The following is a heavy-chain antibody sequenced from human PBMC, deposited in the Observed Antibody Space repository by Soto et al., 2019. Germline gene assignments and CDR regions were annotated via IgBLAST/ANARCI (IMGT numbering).Heavy chain of an antibody. Sequence: PGGSLRLSCAASGFTFSSYWMGWARQPPGKGLEWVGGIFYTGTTYYNPSLKDRVSISVDTSKNSFSLNLTSVTAADTAVYFCARLVVVSPVANVWGQGALVTVSS. J-gene: IGHJ4*02. CDR1: GFTFSSYW. CDR2: IFYTGTT. V-gene: IGHV4-39*02. CDR3: ARLVVVSPVANV. D-gene: IGHD2-21*01.